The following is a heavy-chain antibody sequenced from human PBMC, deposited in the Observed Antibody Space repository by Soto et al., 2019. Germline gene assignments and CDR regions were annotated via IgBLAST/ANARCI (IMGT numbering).Heavy chain of an antibody. Sequence: PGGSLRLSCATSGFPFSISWMHWVRQVPGKGLEWVSTISGSAGSTYYADSVKGRFTISRDNSKNTLYLQMNSLRAEDTAVYYCAKRSSSSTFDYWGQGTLVTVSS. CDR1: GFPFSISW. D-gene: IGHD6-6*01. J-gene: IGHJ4*02. CDR2: ISGSAGST. V-gene: IGHV3-23*01. CDR3: AKRSSSSTFDY.